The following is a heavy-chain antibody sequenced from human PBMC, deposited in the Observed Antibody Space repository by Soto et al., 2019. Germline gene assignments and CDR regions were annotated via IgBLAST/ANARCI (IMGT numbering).Heavy chain of an antibody. Sequence: QVQLVQSGAEVKKPGASVKVSCKASGYTFTSYGISWVRQAPGQGLEWMGWISAYNGNTNYAQKLQGRVTMTIDTSTSTAYMELRSLRSDDTAVYYCARDIVVVPAASGAGDYWGQGTLVTVSS. D-gene: IGHD2-2*01. CDR1: GYTFTSYG. J-gene: IGHJ4*02. V-gene: IGHV1-18*01. CDR3: ARDIVVVPAASGAGDY. CDR2: ISAYNGNT.